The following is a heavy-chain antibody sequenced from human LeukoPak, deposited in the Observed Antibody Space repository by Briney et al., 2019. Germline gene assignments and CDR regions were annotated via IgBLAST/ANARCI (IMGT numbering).Heavy chain of an antibody. J-gene: IGHJ3*02. D-gene: IGHD4-17*01. V-gene: IGHV3-9*01. Sequence: GGSLRLSCAASGFTFDDYAMHWVRQAPGKGLEWVSGISWNSGSIGYADSVKGRFTISRDNAKNSLYLQMNSLRAEDTALYYCAKGDHGDSRRAFDIWGQGTMVTVSS. CDR2: ISWNSGSI. CDR1: GFTFDDYA. CDR3: AKGDHGDSRRAFDI.